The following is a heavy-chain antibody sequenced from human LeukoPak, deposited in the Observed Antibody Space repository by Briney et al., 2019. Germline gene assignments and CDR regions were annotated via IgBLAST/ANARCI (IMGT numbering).Heavy chain of an antibody. CDR2: IYYSGGT. D-gene: IGHD3-3*01. Sequence: SETLSLTCTVSGFSISSYYWSWIRQPPGKGLEWIGYIYYSGGTNYSPSLKSRVTISVDTSKNQFSLKLSSVTAADTAVYYCARGKRRITIFGVANNWFDPWGQGTLVTVSS. CDR3: ARGKRRITIFGVANNWFDP. J-gene: IGHJ5*02. V-gene: IGHV4-59*01. CDR1: GFSISSYY.